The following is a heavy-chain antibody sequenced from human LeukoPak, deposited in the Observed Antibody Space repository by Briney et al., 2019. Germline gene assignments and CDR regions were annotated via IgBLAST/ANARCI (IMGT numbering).Heavy chain of an antibody. Sequence: SETLSLTCTVSGGSISDYYWSWIRQPPGKGLEWIAYIYYSGSTSYNPSLKSRVTISVDTSKNQFSLKLRSVTAADTAVYYFARRGYFDNWGQGTLVTVSS. J-gene: IGHJ4*02. CDR1: GGSISDYY. CDR2: IYYSGST. CDR3: ARRGYFDN. V-gene: IGHV4-59*01.